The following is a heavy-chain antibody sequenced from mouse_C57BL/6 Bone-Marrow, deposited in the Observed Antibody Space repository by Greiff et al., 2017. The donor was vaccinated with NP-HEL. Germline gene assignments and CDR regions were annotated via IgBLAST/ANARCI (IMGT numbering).Heavy chain of an antibody. CDR2: INPYNGGT. D-gene: IGHD1-1*01. V-gene: IGHV1-19*01. Sequence: EVQLQESGPVLVKPGASVKMSCKASGYTFTDYYMNWVKQSHGKSLEWIGVINPYNGGTSYNQKFKGKATLTVDKSSSTAYMELNSLISEDSAVYYCARLHYYGSSYPALFAYGGQGTLVTVSA. CDR3: ARLHYYGSSYPALFAY. J-gene: IGHJ3*01. CDR1: GYTFTDYY.